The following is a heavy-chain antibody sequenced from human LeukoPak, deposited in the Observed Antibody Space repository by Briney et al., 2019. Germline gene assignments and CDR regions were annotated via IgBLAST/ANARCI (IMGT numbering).Heavy chain of an antibody. D-gene: IGHD4-11*01. CDR2: INHSGST. V-gene: IGHV4-34*01. J-gene: IGHJ4*02. Sequence: PSETLSLTCAVYGGSFSGYYWSWIRQPPGKGLEWIGEINHSGSTSYNPSLKSRVTISVDTSKNQFSLRLSSVTAADTAVYYCARDDMTNSFGYWGQGTLVTVSS. CDR3: ARDDMTNSFGY. CDR1: GGSFSGYY.